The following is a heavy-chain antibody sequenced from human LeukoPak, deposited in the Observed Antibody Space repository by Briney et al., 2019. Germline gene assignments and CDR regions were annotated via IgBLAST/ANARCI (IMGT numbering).Heavy chain of an antibody. CDR3: AKDYGDYVGLRHYYGMDV. Sequence: GGSLRLSCAASGFTFSSYSMNWVRQAPGKGLEWVSSISSSSSYIYYADSVKGRFTISRDNAKYSLYLQMNSLRAEDTAVYYCAKDYGDYVGLRHYYGMDVWGQGTTVTVSS. V-gene: IGHV3-21*01. CDR1: GFTFSSYS. D-gene: IGHD4-17*01. J-gene: IGHJ6*02. CDR2: ISSSSSYI.